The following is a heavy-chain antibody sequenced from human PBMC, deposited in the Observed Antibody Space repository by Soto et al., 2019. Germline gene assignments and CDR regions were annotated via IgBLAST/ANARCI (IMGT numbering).Heavy chain of an antibody. J-gene: IGHJ4*02. CDR2: ISGSGGTT. CDR3: AKDLRYSVL. D-gene: IGHD2-21*01. Sequence: PGGSLRLSCVASGFTFSSYAMSWVRQAPGKGLEWVSAISGSGGTTYYADSVKGRFTISRDNPKNTLYLQMSSLRAEDTAVYYCAKDLRYSVLWGQRTLVTVSS. V-gene: IGHV3-23*01. CDR1: GFTFSSYA.